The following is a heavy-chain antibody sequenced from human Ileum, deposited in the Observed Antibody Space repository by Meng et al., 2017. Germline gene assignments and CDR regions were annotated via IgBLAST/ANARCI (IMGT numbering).Heavy chain of an antibody. Sequence: QVQLQESGPGLVKPSETLSLTCTVSGGSISSGGYYWSWIRQHPGKGLEWIGYIYYSGSTYYNPSLKSLVTISVDTSKNQFSLKLTSVTAADTAFYYCARGYSSGEGYFDQWGQGTLVTVSS. CDR2: IYYSGST. CDR1: GGSISSGGYY. CDR3: ARGYSSGEGYFDQ. J-gene: IGHJ4*03. V-gene: IGHV4-31*01. D-gene: IGHD2-15*01.